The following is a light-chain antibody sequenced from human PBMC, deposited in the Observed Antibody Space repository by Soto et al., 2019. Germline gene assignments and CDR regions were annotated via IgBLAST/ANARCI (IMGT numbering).Light chain of an antibody. V-gene: IGLV1-51*01. CDR3: GTWDSSLSAAV. Sequence: QSALTQPPSVSAAPGQKVTISCSGSSSNIGNNYVSWYQQLPGTAPKLLIYDNNKRPSGIPDRFSGSKSGTSATLGITGLQTGDEADYYCGTWDSSLSAAVFGTAT. J-gene: IGLJ1*01. CDR1: SSNIGNNY. CDR2: DNN.